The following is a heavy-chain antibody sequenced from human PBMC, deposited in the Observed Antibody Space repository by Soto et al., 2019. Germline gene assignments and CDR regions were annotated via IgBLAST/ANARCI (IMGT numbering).Heavy chain of an antibody. CDR3: AHSYSSSWYPLYGMGV. CDR1: GFSLSTSGVG. D-gene: IGHD6-13*01. CDR2: IYWDDDK. Sequence: QITLKESGPTLVKPTQTLTLTCTFSGFSLSTSGVGVGWIRQPPGKALEWLALIYWDDDKRYSPSLKSRLTITKDTSKNQVVLTMTNMDPVDTATYYCAHSYSSSWYPLYGMGVWGQGTTVTVSS. J-gene: IGHJ6*02. V-gene: IGHV2-5*02.